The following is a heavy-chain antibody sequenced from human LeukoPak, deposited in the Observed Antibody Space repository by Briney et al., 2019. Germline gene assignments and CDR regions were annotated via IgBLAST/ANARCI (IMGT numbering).Heavy chain of an antibody. CDR1: GYTFTSCD. CDR3: ARGGSTTSGDFDY. CDR2: MNPNSGNT. Sequence: ASVKVCCKASGYTFTSCDVNWVRQATGQGLVWMGWMNPNSGNTGYAQKFQGRVTITRSTSISTAYMELSSLRSDDTAVYYCARGGSTTSGDFDYWGQGTLVTVSS. J-gene: IGHJ4*02. D-gene: IGHD2-2*01. V-gene: IGHV1-8*03.